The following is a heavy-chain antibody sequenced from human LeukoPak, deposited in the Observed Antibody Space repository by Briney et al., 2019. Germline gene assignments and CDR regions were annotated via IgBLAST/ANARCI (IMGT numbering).Heavy chain of an antibody. Sequence: SVKVSCKASGATFSGYAISWVRQAPGQGLEWMGGIIPIFGTANYAQKFHGRGTITADESTSKAYMVLSSLRSEGTAVYYCARSIAAAGYFGYWGQGTLVSDSS. CDR3: ARSIAAAGYFGY. CDR1: GATFSGYA. V-gene: IGHV1-69*13. D-gene: IGHD6-13*01. CDR2: IIPIFGTA. J-gene: IGHJ4*02.